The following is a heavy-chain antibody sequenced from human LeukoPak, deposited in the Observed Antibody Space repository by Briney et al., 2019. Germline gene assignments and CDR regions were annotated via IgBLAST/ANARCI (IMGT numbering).Heavy chain of an antibody. Sequence: GGSLRLSCAASGFTFSSYAMSWVRQAPGKGLEWVAVISYDGSNKYYADSVKGRFTISRDNSKNTLYLQMNSLRAEDTAVYYCARSNYDFWSGYSPLGYWGQGTLVTVSS. J-gene: IGHJ4*02. D-gene: IGHD3-3*01. CDR2: ISYDGSNK. CDR3: ARSNYDFWSGYSPLGY. V-gene: IGHV3-30-3*01. CDR1: GFTFSSYA.